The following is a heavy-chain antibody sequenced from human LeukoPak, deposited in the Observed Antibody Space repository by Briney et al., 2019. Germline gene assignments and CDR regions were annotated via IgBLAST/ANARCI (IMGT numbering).Heavy chain of an antibody. J-gene: IGHJ4*02. V-gene: IGHV4-61*01. CDR1: GGSVSSGSYY. CDR3: ARVVAATTYYFDY. D-gene: IGHD2-15*01. Sequence: SETLSLTCTVSGGSVSSGSYYWSWIRQPPGKGLEWIGYIYYSGSTNYNPSLKSRVTISVDTSKNQFSLKLSSVTAADTAVYYCARVVAATTYYFDYWGQGTLVTVSS. CDR2: IYYSGST.